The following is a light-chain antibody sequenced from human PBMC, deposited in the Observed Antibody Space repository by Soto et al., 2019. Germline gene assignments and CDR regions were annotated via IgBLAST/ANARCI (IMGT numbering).Light chain of an antibody. Sequence: DIVMTQSPDSLSASLGERATITFNSSQIGLDSSNNKNYIAWYQQKPGQPPKLLIYWASTRESGVPDRFSGSGSGTDFTLTISTLQAEDVAIYHCQQYFTTPITFGQGTRLEIK. J-gene: IGKJ5*01. CDR2: WAS. V-gene: IGKV4-1*01. CDR3: QQYFTTPIT. CDR1: QIGLDSSNNKNY.